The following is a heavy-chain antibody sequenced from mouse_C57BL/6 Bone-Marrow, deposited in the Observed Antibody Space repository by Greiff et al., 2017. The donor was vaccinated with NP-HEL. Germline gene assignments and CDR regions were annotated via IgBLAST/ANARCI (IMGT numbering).Heavy chain of an antibody. CDR3: TGGSGSYFDY. D-gene: IGHD1-3*01. CDR2: IRLKSGNYAT. Sequence: EVKLLESGGGLVQPGASMKLSCVASGFTFSNYWMNWVRQSPEQGLEWVAQIRLKSGNYATHYAESVKGRFTISRADSKSSVYLQMNNLRAEDTGIYYCTGGSGSYFDYWGQGTTLTVSS. J-gene: IGHJ2*01. V-gene: IGHV6-3*01. CDR1: GFTFSNYW.